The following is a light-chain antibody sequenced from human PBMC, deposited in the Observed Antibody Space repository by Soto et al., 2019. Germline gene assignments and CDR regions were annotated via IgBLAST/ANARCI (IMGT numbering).Light chain of an antibody. J-gene: IGLJ1*01. CDR3: ATSHDSFYV. V-gene: IGLV1-44*01. CDR2: TNN. Sequence: QSVLTQPPSASGSPGQRVIVSCSGSTSDIGTNAVNWFQHLPGTAPNLLIYTNNQRPAGVPDRFSGYKSGTAASLAISGLQSEDEADYYFATSHDSFYVFGTGTKVTVL. CDR1: TSDIGTNA.